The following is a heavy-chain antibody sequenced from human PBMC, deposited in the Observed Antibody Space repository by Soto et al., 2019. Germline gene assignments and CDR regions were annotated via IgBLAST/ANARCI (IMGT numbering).Heavy chain of an antibody. J-gene: IGHJ4*02. CDR2: IYYSGST. CDR1: GSTVLTAGYH. V-gene: IGHV4-31*02. D-gene: IGHD6-6*01. CDR3: ARDDLYSTSRIDS. Sequence: PSESLSPTSIISGSTVLTAGYHWSWIRQHPGKGLEWIGYIYYSGSTYYNPSLKSRVTISVDTSKNQFSLKLSSVTAADTAVYYCARDDLYSTSRIDSWGQG.